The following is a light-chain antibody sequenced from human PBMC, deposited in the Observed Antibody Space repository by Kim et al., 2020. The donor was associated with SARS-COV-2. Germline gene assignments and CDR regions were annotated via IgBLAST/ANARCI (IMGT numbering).Light chain of an antibody. J-gene: IGLJ7*01. CDR1: SLRSYY. CDR2: GKN. CDR3: NSRDSSGHHAV. V-gene: IGLV3-19*01. Sequence: SSELTQDTAVSVALGQTVRITCQGDSLRSYYASWYQQKPGQAPVLVIYGKNNRPSGIPDRFSGSSSGNTASLTITGAQAEDEADYYCNSRDSSGHHAVFG.